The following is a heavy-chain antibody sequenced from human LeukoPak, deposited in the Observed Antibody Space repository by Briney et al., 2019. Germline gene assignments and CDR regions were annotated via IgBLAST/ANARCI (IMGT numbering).Heavy chain of an antibody. J-gene: IGHJ4*02. D-gene: IGHD2-21*01. Sequence: SETLSLTCTVSGGSISSSSYYWGWIRQPPGKGLEWIGSIYYSGSTYYNPSLKSRVTISVDTSKNQFSLKLSSVTAADTAVHYCASWDGDYSYRFDYWGQGTLVTVSS. CDR1: GGSISSSSYY. CDR3: ASWDGDYSYRFDY. V-gene: IGHV4-39*01. CDR2: IYYSGST.